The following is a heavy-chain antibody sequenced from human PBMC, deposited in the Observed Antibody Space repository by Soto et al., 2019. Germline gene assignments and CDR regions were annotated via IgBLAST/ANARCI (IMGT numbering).Heavy chain of an antibody. D-gene: IGHD4-17*01. J-gene: IGHJ6*02. CDR3: ARGYGDYGYYYYGMDV. Sequence: QVQLQESGPGLVKPSPTLSLTCTVSGGSISSRGYYWSWIRQHPGKGLEWIGYIYYSGSTYYNPSLMSRVTISGDTSKKQFSLKLSSVTAADTAVYDCARGYGDYGYYYYGMDVWGQGTTVTVSS. V-gene: IGHV4-31*03. CDR2: IYYSGST. CDR1: GGSISSRGYY.